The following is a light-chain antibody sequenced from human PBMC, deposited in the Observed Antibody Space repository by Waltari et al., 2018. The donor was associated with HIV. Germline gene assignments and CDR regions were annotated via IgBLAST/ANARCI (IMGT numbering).Light chain of an antibody. Sequence: EIVLTQSPDTLSLSPGERPTLSCRASQTVTSNYLAWYQQKPGQAPRLFIYGASTRATGIPDRFSGSGSGTDFTLTISRLEPEDFAVYYCQQYGGSPPMNFGQGTRLEIK. V-gene: IGKV3-20*01. CDR3: QQYGGSPPMN. CDR2: GAS. J-gene: IGKJ5*01. CDR1: QTVTSNY.